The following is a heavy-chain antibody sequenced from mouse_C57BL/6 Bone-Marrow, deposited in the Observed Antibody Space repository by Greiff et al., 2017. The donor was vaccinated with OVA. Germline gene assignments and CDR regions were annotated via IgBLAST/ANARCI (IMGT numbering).Heavy chain of an antibody. CDR2: IDPSDSYT. CDR1: GYTFTSYW. J-gene: IGHJ2*01. CDR3: ASGGFLRRYFDD. V-gene: IGHV1-50*01. Sequence: QVQLQQPGAELVKPGASVKLSCKASGYTFTSYWMQWVKQRPGQGLEWIGEIDPSDSYTNYNQKFKGKATLTVDTYSSTAYMQLSSLASEDSAVYYCASGGFLRRYFDDWGQGTTLTVSS.